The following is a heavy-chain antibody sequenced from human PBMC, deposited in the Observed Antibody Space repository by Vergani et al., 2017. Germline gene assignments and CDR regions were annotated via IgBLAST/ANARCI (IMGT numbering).Heavy chain of an antibody. CDR3: AGDFGGSYYYDGMDV. J-gene: IGHJ6*02. Sequence: QVQLVESGGGVVQPGRSLRLSCAASGFTFRSYGMHWVRQAPGKGLEWVAVIWYDGSNKYYADSVKGRFTISRDNSKNTLYLQMNSLRAEDTAVYYCAGDFGGSYYYDGMDVWGQGTTVTVSS. CDR2: IWYDGSNK. V-gene: IGHV3-33*01. CDR1: GFTFRSYG. D-gene: IGHD1-26*01.